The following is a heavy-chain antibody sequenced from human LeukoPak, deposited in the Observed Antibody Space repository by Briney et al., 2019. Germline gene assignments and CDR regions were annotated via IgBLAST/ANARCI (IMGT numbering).Heavy chain of an antibody. Sequence: ASVKVSCKASGYTFSSDDINWVRQATGQGPEWMGWMNPNSGNTGYAQKFQGRVTMTRNTSITTAYMELNSLRSEDTAVYYCARGSGGSNLLWGQGTLVTVSS. D-gene: IGHD1-26*01. CDR1: GYTFSSDD. CDR2: MNPNSGNT. V-gene: IGHV1-8*02. CDR3: ARGSGGSNLL. J-gene: IGHJ4*02.